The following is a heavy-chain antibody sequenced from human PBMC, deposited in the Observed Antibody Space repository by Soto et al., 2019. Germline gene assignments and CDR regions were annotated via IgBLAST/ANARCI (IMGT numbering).Heavy chain of an antibody. D-gene: IGHD6-13*01. CDR1: GDTISSTNW. V-gene: IGHV4-4*02. CDR3: AGYSASGLYYYFALDV. J-gene: IGHJ6*02. Sequence: PSETLSLTCAVSGDTISSTNWWTCVRQPPGKGLEWIGDNYQNGITNSNPSLKSRVTMSIDKSKYQFSLKLTSVMAADTAVYYCAGYSASGLYYYFALDVWGQGTTVTVSS. CDR2: NYQNGIT.